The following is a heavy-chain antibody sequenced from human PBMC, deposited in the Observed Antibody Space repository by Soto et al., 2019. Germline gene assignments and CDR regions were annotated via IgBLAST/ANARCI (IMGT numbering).Heavy chain of an antibody. Sequence: SETLSLTCTVSSGSISSYYWNWIRQPPGKGLEWIGSIYYSGNTNYSPSLKSRVTISVDTSKKQFSLKLTSVTAADTAVYYCASARIAAATVVSWYYYGMDVWGQGTTVTVS. CDR3: ASARIAAATVVSWYYYGMDV. V-gene: IGHV4-59*01. CDR2: IYYSGNT. CDR1: SGSISSYY. J-gene: IGHJ6*02. D-gene: IGHD6-13*01.